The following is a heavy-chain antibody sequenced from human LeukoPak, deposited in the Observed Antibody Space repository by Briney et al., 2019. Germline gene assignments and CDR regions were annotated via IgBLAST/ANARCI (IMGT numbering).Heavy chain of an antibody. CDR1: GFTFSSYA. Sequence: GGSLRLSCAASGFTFSSYAMSWVRQAPGKGLEWVGFIRSKAYGGTAEYAASVKGRFIISRDDSKSIAYLHMNSLKAEDTAVYYCTRDVQVVVTATFDFWGQGTLVTVSS. D-gene: IGHD2-21*02. V-gene: IGHV3-49*04. J-gene: IGHJ4*02. CDR3: TRDVQVVVTATFDF. CDR2: IRSKAYGGTA.